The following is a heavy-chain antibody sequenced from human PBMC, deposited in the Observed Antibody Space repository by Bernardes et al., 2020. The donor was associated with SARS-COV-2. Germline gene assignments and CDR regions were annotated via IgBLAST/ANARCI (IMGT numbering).Heavy chain of an antibody. J-gene: IGHJ6*02. Sequence: GGSLRLSYAASGFSFSSYSMNWVLPAPGKGLEWVSDISSSSTTIHYADSVKGRFTISRDNAKNSLYLQMDSLRDEDTAVYYCTSYYDLDVWGQGTTVTVSS. CDR3: TSYYDLDV. CDR2: ISSSSTTI. CDR1: GFSFSSYS. V-gene: IGHV3-48*02.